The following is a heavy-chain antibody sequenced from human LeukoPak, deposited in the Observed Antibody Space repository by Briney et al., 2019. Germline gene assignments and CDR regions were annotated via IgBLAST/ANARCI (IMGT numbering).Heavy chain of an antibody. D-gene: IGHD6-13*01. Sequence: GGSLRLSCTASGFAFDEHGMSWVRQVPGKGLEWVSGINWSGGSTGYADPLRGRFTISRDNAKNSLYLQMNSLRAEDTAVYYCARDGRGISAAGSPYGMDVWGQGTTVTVSS. CDR3: ARDGRGISAAGSPYGMDV. CDR2: INWSGGST. V-gene: IGHV3-20*04. CDR1: GFAFDEHG. J-gene: IGHJ6*02.